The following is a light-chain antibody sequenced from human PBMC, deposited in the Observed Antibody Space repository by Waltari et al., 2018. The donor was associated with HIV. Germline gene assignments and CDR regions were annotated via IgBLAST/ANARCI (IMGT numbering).Light chain of an antibody. J-gene: IGLJ1*01. V-gene: IGLV3-19*01. CDR2: GAN. CDR3: HSRDSNSDHYV. Sequence: SSELTQDPVVSVALGQTIKITCQGDSLRSFFANWYQVRPGQAPVLVVYGANRRPAGIIDRFSASNSRNTSSLSISDSQAVDEADYYCHSRDSNSDHYVFGGGTRVIV. CDR1: SLRSFF.